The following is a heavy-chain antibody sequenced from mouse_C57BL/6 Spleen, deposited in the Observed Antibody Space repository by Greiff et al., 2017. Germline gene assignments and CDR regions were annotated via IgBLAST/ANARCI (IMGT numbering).Heavy chain of an antibody. CDR2: INPGSGGT. Sequence: VQGVESGAELVRPGTSVKVSCKASGYAFTNYLIEWVKQRPGQGLEWIGVINPGSGGTNYNEKFKGKATLTADKSSSTAYMQLSSLTSEDSAVYFCARCDYDLYFDYWGQGTTLTVSS. D-gene: IGHD2-4*01. CDR3: ARCDYDLYFDY. V-gene: IGHV1-54*01. CDR1: GYAFTNYL. J-gene: IGHJ2*01.